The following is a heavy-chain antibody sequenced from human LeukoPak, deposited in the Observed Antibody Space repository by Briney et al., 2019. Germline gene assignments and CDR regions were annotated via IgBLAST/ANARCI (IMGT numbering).Heavy chain of an antibody. CDR3: AGADYSSGWYGHFDY. J-gene: IGHJ4*02. V-gene: IGHV4-34*01. CDR1: GGSFSGYY. CDR2: INHSGST. D-gene: IGHD6-19*01. Sequence: SETLSLTCAVYGGSFSGYYWSWIRQPPGKGLEWIGEINHSGSTNYNPSLKSRVTISVDTSKNQFSLKLSSVTAADTAVYYCAGADYSSGWYGHFDYWGQGTLVTVSS.